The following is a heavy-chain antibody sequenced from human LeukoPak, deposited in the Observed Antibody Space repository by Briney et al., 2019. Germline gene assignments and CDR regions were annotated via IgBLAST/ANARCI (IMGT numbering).Heavy chain of an antibody. J-gene: IGHJ3*02. V-gene: IGHV4-59*08. Sequence: LETLSLTCTVSGGSISSYYWSWIRQPPGKGLEWIGYIYYSGSTNYNPSLKSRVTILVDTSKNQFSLKLSSVTAADTAVYYCARRVPRAFDIWGQGTMVTVSS. D-gene: IGHD4/OR15-4a*01. CDR1: GGSISSYY. CDR3: ARRVPRAFDI. CDR2: IYYSGST.